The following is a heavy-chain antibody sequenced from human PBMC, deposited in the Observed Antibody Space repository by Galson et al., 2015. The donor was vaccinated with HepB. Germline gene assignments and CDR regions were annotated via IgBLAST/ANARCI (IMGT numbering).Heavy chain of an antibody. D-gene: IGHD5-18*01. Sequence: SLRLSCAASGFTFSSYGMHWVRQAPGKGLEWVAVITYDGSNKYYADSVKGRFTISRDNSKNTLYLQMNSLRAEDTAVYYCAKEDTAMVENYYYYYYGMDVWGQGTTVTVPS. V-gene: IGHV3-30*18. CDR1: GFTFSSYG. CDR3: AKEDTAMVENYYYYYYGMDV. CDR2: ITYDGSNK. J-gene: IGHJ6*02.